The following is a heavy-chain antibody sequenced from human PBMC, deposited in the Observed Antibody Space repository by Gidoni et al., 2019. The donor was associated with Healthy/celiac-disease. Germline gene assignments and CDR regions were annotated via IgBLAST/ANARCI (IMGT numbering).Heavy chain of an antibody. D-gene: IGHD3-3*01. J-gene: IGHJ4*02. Sequence: QVQLVESGGGLVKPGGFLRLSCAASGFPFSDYYMHWIRQAPGKVLEWVSYISSSGSTIYYADSVKGRFTISRDNAKNSLYLQMNSLRAEDTAVYYCARESFRSQSYDFWSGYSTLFDYWGQGTLVTVSS. CDR1: GFPFSDYY. V-gene: IGHV3-11*01. CDR2: ISSSGSTI. CDR3: ARESFRSQSYDFWSGYSTLFDY.